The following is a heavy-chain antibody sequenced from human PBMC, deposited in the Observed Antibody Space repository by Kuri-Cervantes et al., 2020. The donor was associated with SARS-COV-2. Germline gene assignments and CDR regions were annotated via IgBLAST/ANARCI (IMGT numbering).Heavy chain of an antibody. CDR2: ISSNGGST. D-gene: IGHD4-17*01. Sequence: GESLKISCAASGFTFSSYAMHWVRQAPGKGLEYVSAISSNGGSTYYANSVKGRFTISRDNSKNTLYLQMGSLRADDTAVYYCARDGKPTTVPKGGYFQHWGQGTLVTVSS. V-gene: IGHV3-64*01. J-gene: IGHJ1*01. CDR3: ARDGKPTTVPKGGYFQH. CDR1: GFTFSSYA.